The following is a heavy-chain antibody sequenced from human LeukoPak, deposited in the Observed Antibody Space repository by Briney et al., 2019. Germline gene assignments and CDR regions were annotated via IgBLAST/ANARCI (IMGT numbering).Heavy chain of an antibody. CDR3: VRSQFFGSGSFTFDY. V-gene: IGHV3-23*01. CDR1: GFTFSSYA. CDR2: ISGTGDST. Sequence: GGSLRLSCAASGFTFSSYAMSWVRQAPGKGLEWVSTISGTGDSTYYADSLKGRFTISRDNSKNTLYLQVIGLRAEDTAVYYCVRSQFFGSGSFTFDYWGQGTLVTASS. J-gene: IGHJ4*02. D-gene: IGHD3-10*01.